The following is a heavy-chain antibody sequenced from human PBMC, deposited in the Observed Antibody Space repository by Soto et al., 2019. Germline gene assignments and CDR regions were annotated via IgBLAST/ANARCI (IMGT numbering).Heavy chain of an antibody. CDR1: GFTFNTYW. V-gene: IGHV3-7*01. CDR2: IKQDGSEK. CDR3: ARSVTMIVVVKDY. D-gene: IGHD3-22*01. Sequence: LRLSCAGSGFTFNTYWMSWVRQAPGKGLEWVANIKQDGSEKYYVDSVKGRFTISRDNAKNSLYLQMNSLRAEDTAVYYCARSVTMIVVVKDYWGQGTLVTSPQ. J-gene: IGHJ4*02.